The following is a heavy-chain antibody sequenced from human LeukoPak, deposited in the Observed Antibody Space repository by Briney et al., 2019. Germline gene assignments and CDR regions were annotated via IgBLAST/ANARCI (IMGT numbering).Heavy chain of an antibody. CDR3: ARLNTRDAFDI. Sequence: GRSLRLSCAASGFTFSSYAMHWVRQAPGKGLEWVSVIYSGGSTYYADSVKGRFTISRDNSKNTLYLQMNSLRAEDTAVYYCARLNTRDAFDIWGQGTMVTVSS. CDR1: GFTFSSYA. J-gene: IGHJ3*02. D-gene: IGHD2-2*02. CDR2: IYSGGST. V-gene: IGHV3-53*01.